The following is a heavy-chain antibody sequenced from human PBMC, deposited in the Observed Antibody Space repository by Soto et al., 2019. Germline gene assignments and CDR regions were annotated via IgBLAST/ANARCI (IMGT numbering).Heavy chain of an antibody. J-gene: IGHJ6*02. CDR3: ARDLWGYCGTDCYPLDV. V-gene: IGHV4-59*01. D-gene: IGHD2-21*02. CDR1: GGTISRYY. Sequence: PSETLSLTCTVSGGTISRYYWSWIRQPPGKGLEWFGYMYNTGSTVYNPSFKSRVTISVDTSKNQFSLKLNSVTAADTAVYYCARDLWGYCGTDCYPLDVWGQGTTVTVSS. CDR2: MYNTGST.